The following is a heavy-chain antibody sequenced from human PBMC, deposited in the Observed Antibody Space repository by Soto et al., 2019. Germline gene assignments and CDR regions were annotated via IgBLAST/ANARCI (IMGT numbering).Heavy chain of an antibody. J-gene: IGHJ4*02. D-gene: IGHD6-19*01. CDR1: GFSLNERAVG. V-gene: IGHV2-5*02. CDR2: TYWDDDN. CDR3: AHGSGWLFDY. Sequence: QITLKESGPTLVKPTQTLTLTCTFSGFSLNERAVGVGWIRQPPGKALEWLAFTYWDDDNHYSPSRKNRLTITKDTSKNQVVLTMTNTDPADTATYYCAHGSGWLFDYWGQGTQVTVSS.